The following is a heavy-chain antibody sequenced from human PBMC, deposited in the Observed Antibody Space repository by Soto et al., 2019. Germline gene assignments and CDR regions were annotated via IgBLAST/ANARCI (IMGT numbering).Heavy chain of an antibody. Sequence: QVQVVESGGGVVQPGRSLRLSCAASGFVFSNYGMHWVRQAPGKGLEWVAVISNDGNDEYYIDSVKGRFTISRDNSKNTLYLQMNTLNTEDTALYYCAKDIHSGGNHWGADYWGQGTLVTVSS. D-gene: IGHD3-16*01. CDR2: ISNDGNDE. J-gene: IGHJ4*02. V-gene: IGHV3-30*18. CDR1: GFVFSNYG. CDR3: AKDIHSGGNHWGADY.